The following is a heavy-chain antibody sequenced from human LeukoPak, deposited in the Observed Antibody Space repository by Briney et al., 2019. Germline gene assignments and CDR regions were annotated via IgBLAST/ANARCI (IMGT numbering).Heavy chain of an antibody. CDR1: GYTFTDSY. J-gene: IGHJ4*02. Sequence: ASVKVSCKPSGYTFTDSYMHWVRQAPGQGLEWMGWIIPTSGGTHYAQKFQGRVTLTRDTSISTTYMELSTLRSDGTAVYYCARALWFGEPPGDYWGQGTLVAVSS. D-gene: IGHD3-10*01. CDR2: IIPTSGGT. CDR3: ARALWFGEPPGDY. V-gene: IGHV1-2*02.